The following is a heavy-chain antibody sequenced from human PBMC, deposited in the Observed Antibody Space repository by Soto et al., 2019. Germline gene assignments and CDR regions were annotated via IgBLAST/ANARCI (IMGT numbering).Heavy chain of an antibody. CDR2: IYYSGST. CDR1: GGSISSYY. D-gene: IGHD4-17*01. V-gene: IGHV4-59*01. J-gene: IGHJ3*02. CDR3: ASESTVTDAFDI. Sequence: QVQLQESGPGLVKPSETLSLTCTVSGGSISSYYWSWIRQPPGKGLEWIGYIYYSGSTNYNPSLTRRVTISVDTSKNQLSLKLSSVTAADTAVYYCASESTVTDAFDIWGQGTMVTVSS.